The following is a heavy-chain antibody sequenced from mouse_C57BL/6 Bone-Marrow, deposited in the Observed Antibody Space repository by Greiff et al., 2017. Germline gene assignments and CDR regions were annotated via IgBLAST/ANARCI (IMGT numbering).Heavy chain of an antibody. CDR3: ARGLYYYAMDY. CDR2: VPPNSGSY. CDR1: GYTFTSYW. D-gene: IGHD2-2*01. V-gene: IGHV1-64*01. Sequence: QVQLQQPGAELVKPGASVKLSCKASGYTFTSYWMRWVKQRPGQGLEWIGMVPPNSGSYNYNEKFTSKDTQTGDKSSSTAYMQLSSRTSYDSAVYYCARGLYYYAMDYWGQGTSVTVSS. J-gene: IGHJ4*01.